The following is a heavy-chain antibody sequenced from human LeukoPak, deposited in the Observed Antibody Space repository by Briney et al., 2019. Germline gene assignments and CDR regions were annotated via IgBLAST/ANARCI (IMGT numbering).Heavy chain of an antibody. CDR2: IIPIFGTA. Sequence: SVKVSCKASGGTFSSYAISWVRQAPGQGLEWMGEIIPIFGTANYAQKFQGRVTITADESTSTAYMELRSLRSDDTAVYYCARAPPSWGRQIDYWGQGTLVTVSS. D-gene: IGHD7-27*01. CDR3: ARAPPSWGRQIDY. J-gene: IGHJ4*02. CDR1: GGTFSSYA. V-gene: IGHV1-69*13.